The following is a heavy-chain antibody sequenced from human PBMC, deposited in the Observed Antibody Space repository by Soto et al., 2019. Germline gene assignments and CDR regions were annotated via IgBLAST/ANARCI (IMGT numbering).Heavy chain of an antibody. D-gene: IGHD3-3*01. V-gene: IGHV4-31*03. Sequence: QVQLQESGPGLVKPSQTLSLTCTVSGGSISSGGYYWSWIRPHTGMGLVWIGYIYYSGSTYYNPSHKSRVTISVDTSKNQCSLKLSSVPAADTAVYYGARVLGDDFSTRVGLGWFDPWGQGTLVTVSS. J-gene: IGHJ5*02. CDR2: IYYSGST. CDR3: ARVLGDDFSTRVGLGWFDP. CDR1: GGSISSGGYY.